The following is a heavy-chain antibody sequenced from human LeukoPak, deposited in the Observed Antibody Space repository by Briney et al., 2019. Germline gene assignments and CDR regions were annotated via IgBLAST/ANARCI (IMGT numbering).Heavy chain of an antibody. Sequence: GGSLRLSCVASGFTFSSYGMHWVRQAPGKGLEWVAFIRYDGSNKYYADSVKGRFTISRDNSKNTLYLQMNSLRAEDTAVYYCAKEGRSGSYLDYWGQGTLVTVSS. J-gene: IGHJ4*02. CDR2: IRYDGSNK. V-gene: IGHV3-30*02. CDR1: GFTFSSYG. D-gene: IGHD1-26*01. CDR3: AKEGRSGSYLDY.